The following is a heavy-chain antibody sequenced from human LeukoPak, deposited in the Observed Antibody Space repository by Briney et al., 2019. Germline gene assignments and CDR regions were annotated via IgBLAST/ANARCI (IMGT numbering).Heavy chain of an antibody. J-gene: IGHJ5*02. V-gene: IGHV1-8*03. Sequence: GGSMKVSCKASGHIFTTYDSGWVRQATGQGLEWMGWLNPNSGNAGYAQKFQGRVTISRNTSISTAYMELSSLRSDDTAMYYCARRKFLGWFDPWGQGTLVTVSS. CDR2: LNPNSGNA. D-gene: IGHD7-27*01. CDR3: ARRKFLGWFDP. CDR1: GHIFTTYD.